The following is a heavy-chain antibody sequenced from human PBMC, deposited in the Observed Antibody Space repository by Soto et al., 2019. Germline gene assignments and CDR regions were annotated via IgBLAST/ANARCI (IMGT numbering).Heavy chain of an antibody. CDR1: GFTFSSYA. D-gene: IGHD3-10*01. CDR2: ISGSGGST. J-gene: IGHJ4*02. CDR3: AKHLYYYGSGSPLDY. Sequence: HPGGSLRLSCAASGFTFSSYAMSWVRQAPGKGLEWVSAISGSGGSTYYADSVKGRFTISRDNSKNTLYLQMNSLRAEDTAVYYCAKHLYYYGSGSPLDYWGQGTLVTVSS. V-gene: IGHV3-23*01.